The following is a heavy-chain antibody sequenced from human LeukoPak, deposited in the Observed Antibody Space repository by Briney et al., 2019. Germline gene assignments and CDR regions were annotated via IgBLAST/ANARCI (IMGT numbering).Heavy chain of an antibody. CDR3: ARLHPDTSLTPYYYYIYG. J-gene: IGHJ6*03. D-gene: IGHD5-18*01. V-gene: IGHV4-59*08. CDR2: LYYSGST. CDR1: GGSISGHY. Sequence: PSETLSLTCTVSGGSISGHYWSWIRQPPGKGLEWIGYLYYSGSTNYNPSLKSRATISVDTSMNQFSLMLSSVTAADTAVYYCARLHPDTSLTPYYYYIYGWGKGTTVTVSS.